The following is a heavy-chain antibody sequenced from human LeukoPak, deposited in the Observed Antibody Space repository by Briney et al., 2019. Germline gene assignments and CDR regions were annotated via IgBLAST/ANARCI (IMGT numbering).Heavy chain of an antibody. CDR1: GFTFSTYT. V-gene: IGHV3-30*04. CDR2: ISYDGSNR. D-gene: IGHD3-3*01. J-gene: IGHJ3*02. Sequence: PGGSPRLSCAASGFTFSTYTMHWVRQAPGKGLQWVALISYDGSNRYYTDSVEGRFTISRDNSKNTLYLQMDSLRAEDTAVYYCARVRDKSGYYSRNKNAFDIWGQGTMVTVSS. CDR3: ARVRDKSGYYSRNKNAFDI.